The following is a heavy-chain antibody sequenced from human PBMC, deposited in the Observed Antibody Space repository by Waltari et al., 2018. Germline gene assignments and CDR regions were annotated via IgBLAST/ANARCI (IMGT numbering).Heavy chain of an antibody. V-gene: IGHV1-2*06. CDR3: ARDDPMTTVTPGDFQH. CDR1: GYTFTGYY. CDR2: INPNSGGT. J-gene: IGHJ1*01. Sequence: QVPLVQSGAEVKKPGASVKVSCKAFGYTFTGYYMHWVPPASGQGLEWMGRINPNSGGTNYAQKFQGRVTMTRDTSISTAYMELSRLRSDDTAVYYCARDDPMTTVTPGDFQHWGQGTLVTVSS. D-gene: IGHD4-17*01.